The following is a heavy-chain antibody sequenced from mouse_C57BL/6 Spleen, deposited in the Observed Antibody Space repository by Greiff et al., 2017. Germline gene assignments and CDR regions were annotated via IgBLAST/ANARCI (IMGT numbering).Heavy chain of an antibody. V-gene: IGHV14-4*01. Sequence: VQLQQSGAELVRPGASVKLSCTASGFNIKDDYMHWVKQRPEQGLEWIGWIDPENGDTEYASKFQGKATITADTSSNTAYLQLSSLTSEDTAVNYCTHYGNLCAMDYWGQGTSVTVSS. CDR2: IDPENGDT. J-gene: IGHJ4*01. CDR1: GFNIKDDY. CDR3: THYGNLCAMDY. D-gene: IGHD2-1*01.